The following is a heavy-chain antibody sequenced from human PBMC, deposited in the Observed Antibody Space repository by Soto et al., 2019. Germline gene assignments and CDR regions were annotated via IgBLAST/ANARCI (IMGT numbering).Heavy chain of an antibody. CDR1: GYTFTSYD. D-gene: IGHD1-26*01. V-gene: IGHV1-8*01. J-gene: IGHJ6*03. CDR3: ARGINHRGARKPNFLRYYYYYMDV. CDR2: MNPNSGNT. Sequence: ASVKVSCKASGYTFTSYDINWVRQATGQGLEWMGWMNPNSGNTGYAQKFQGRVTMTRKTSISTAYMELSSLRSEDTAVYYCARGINHRGARKPNFLRYYYYYMDVWGKGTTVTVSS.